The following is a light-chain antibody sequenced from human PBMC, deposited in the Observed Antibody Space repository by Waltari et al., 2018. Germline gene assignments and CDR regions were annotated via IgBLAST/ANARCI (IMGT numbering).Light chain of an antibody. J-gene: IGKJ5*01. V-gene: IGKV3-11*01. CDR1: QSISTY. CDR3: HQRGSWPIT. CDR2: DAS. Sequence: VLTQSPATLSLSPGSGATLSCRASQSISTYLAWFQQRPGKAPRLLIYDASNRAAGVPARFSCSGSGTDFTLSISSLEPDDFAVYYCHQRGSWPITFGQGTRLEIK.